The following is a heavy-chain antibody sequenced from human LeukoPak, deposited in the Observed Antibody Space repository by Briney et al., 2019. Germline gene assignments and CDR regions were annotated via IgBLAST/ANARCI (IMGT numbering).Heavy chain of an antibody. Sequence: SETLSLTCTVSGYSISSGYFWGWIRPPPGKGLEWIGIIHHSGITNYNPSLKSRVTISVDTSKNQFSLKLSSVTAADTAVYYCASVGGSPSNYFDYWGQGTLVTGSS. V-gene: IGHV4-38-2*02. CDR1: GYSISSGYF. J-gene: IGHJ4*02. D-gene: IGHD3-16*01. CDR2: IHHSGIT. CDR3: ASVGGSPSNYFDY.